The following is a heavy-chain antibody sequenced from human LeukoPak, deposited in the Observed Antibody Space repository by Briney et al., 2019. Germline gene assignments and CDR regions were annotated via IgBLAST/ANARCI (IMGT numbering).Heavy chain of an antibody. V-gene: IGHV3-53*01. D-gene: IGHD3-22*01. CDR1: GFTVSSNY. CDR3: ATGFDYYDSSGYLSHYMDV. J-gene: IGHJ6*03. CDR2: IYSGGST. Sequence: PGGSLRLSCAASGFTVSSNYMSWVRQAPGKGLEWVSVIYSGGSTYYADSVKGRFTISRDNSKNTLYLQMNSLRAEDTAVYYCATGFDYYDSSGYLSHYMDVWGKGTTVTISS.